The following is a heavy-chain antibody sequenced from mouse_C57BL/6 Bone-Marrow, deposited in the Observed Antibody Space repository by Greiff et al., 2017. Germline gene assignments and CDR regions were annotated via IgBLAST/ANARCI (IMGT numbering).Heavy chain of an antibody. J-gene: IGHJ2*01. CDR1: GYTFTSYT. CDR2: INPSSGYT. V-gene: IGHV1-4*01. CDR3: ARWVTTVQGYFDY. Sequence: VQGVESGAELARPGASVKMSCKASGYTFTSYTMHWVKQRPGQGLEWIGYINPSSGYTKYNQKFKAKATLTADKSSSTAYMQLSSLTSEDSAVYYCARWVTTVQGYFDYWGQGTTLTVSS. D-gene: IGHD1-1*01.